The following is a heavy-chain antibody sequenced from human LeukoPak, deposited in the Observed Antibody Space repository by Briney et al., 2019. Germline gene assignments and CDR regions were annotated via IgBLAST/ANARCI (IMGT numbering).Heavy chain of an antibody. V-gene: IGHV3-23*01. CDR3: AKDGGY. CDR1: GFTFTTYA. D-gene: IGHD3-3*01. Sequence: GGSLRLSCVASGFTFTTYAMIWVRQAPGKGLEWVSSISNTGDNTYYADSVKGRFSTSRDNSKNTVYLQMSGLRAEDTAVYYCAKDGGYWGQGTLVTVSP. J-gene: IGHJ4*02. CDR2: ISNTGDNT.